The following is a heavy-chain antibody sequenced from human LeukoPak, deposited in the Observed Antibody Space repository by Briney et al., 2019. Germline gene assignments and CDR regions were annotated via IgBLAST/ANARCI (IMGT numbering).Heavy chain of an antibody. Sequence: GGSLRLSCAASGFTFSTYGMHWVRQAPGKGLEWVAITWSDGSKKYYVDSVEGRFTISRDDSKNTLYLQMNSLRAEDTAVYYCARARNSYGSSYHDNWGQGTLVTVSS. D-gene: IGHD5-18*01. V-gene: IGHV3-33*01. CDR1: GFTFSTYG. CDR3: ARARNSYGSSYHDN. J-gene: IGHJ4*02. CDR2: TWSDGSKK.